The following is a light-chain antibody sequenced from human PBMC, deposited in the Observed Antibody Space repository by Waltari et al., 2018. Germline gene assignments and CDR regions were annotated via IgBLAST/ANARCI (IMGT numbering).Light chain of an antibody. CDR1: QSVSSSY. CDR3: QQYGSSQYT. V-gene: IGKV3-20*01. Sequence: EIVLTQSPGTLSLSPGERATLSCRASQSVSSSYLAWYQQKPGQAPRVRIYGASSRATGIPDRFSGSGSVTDFTLTISRLEPEDFAVYYCQQYGSSQYTFGQGTKLEIK. CDR2: GAS. J-gene: IGKJ2*01.